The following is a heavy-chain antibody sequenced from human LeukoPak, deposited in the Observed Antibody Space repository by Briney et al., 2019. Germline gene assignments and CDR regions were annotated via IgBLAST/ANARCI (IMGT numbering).Heavy chain of an antibody. CDR1: GYNFIIFG. J-gene: IGHJ5*02. Sequence: ASVKVSCKTSGYNFIIFGMSWVRQAPGQGLEWMGWISAYNGNTNYAQKLQGRVTMTTDTSTSTAYMELRSLRSDDTAVYYCARVLALRSYSWFDPWGQGTLVTVSS. D-gene: IGHD1-26*01. CDR2: ISAYNGNT. CDR3: ARVLALRSYSWFDP. V-gene: IGHV1-18*04.